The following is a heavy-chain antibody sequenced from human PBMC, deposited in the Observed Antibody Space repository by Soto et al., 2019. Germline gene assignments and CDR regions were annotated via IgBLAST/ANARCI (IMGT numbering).Heavy chain of an antibody. Sequence: SETLSLTCTVSGGSTSSYYWSWIRQPPGKGLEWIGYIYYSGSTNYNPSLKSRVIISVDTSKNQFSLKLSSVTAADTAVYYCARYYDSSGYYDYWGQGTLVTV. CDR3: ARYYDSSGYYDY. V-gene: IGHV4-59*01. J-gene: IGHJ4*02. CDR1: GGSTSSYY. CDR2: IYYSGST. D-gene: IGHD3-22*01.